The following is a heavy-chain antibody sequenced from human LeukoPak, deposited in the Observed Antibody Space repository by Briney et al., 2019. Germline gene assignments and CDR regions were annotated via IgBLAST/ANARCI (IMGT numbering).Heavy chain of an antibody. CDR2: IYYSGST. Sequence: SETLSLTCTVSSGSISSSSYYWGWIRQPPGKGLEWIGSIYYSGSTYYNPSLKSRITISVDTSKNQFSLQLNSVTPEDTAVYYCAKEPRYSSGWYGVDYWGQGTLVTVSS. CDR3: AKEPRYSSGWYGVDY. V-gene: IGHV4-39*07. J-gene: IGHJ4*02. CDR1: SGSISSSSYY. D-gene: IGHD6-19*01.